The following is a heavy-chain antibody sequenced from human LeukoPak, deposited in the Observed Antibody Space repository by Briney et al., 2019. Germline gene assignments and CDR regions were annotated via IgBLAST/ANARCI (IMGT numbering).Heavy chain of an antibody. CDR3: AARSSSWSNLPYYLDY. CDR2: IYSGGST. V-gene: IGHV3-53*01. CDR1: GFTVSSNY. J-gene: IGHJ4*02. Sequence: PGGSLRLSCAASGFTVSSNYMSWVRQAPGEGLGWVSDIYSGGSTYYADSVKGRFTIPRDNSKNTLYLQMNSLRAEDTAVYYCAARSSSWSNLPYYLDYWGQGTLVTVSS. D-gene: IGHD6-13*01.